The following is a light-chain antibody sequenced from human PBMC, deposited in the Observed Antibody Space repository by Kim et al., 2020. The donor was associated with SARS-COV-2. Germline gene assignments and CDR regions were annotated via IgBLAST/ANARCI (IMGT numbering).Light chain of an antibody. J-gene: IGLJ2*01. Sequence: QSALTQPASVSGSPGQSITISCTGTSSDVGIYNYVSWYQHHPGKAPKLIIYDVTNRPAGVSDRFSGSKSGNTASLTISGLQIDDEADYYCVSYTSRITLVFGGGTQLTVL. CDR2: DVT. V-gene: IGLV2-14*03. CDR1: SSDVGIYNY. CDR3: VSYTSRITLV.